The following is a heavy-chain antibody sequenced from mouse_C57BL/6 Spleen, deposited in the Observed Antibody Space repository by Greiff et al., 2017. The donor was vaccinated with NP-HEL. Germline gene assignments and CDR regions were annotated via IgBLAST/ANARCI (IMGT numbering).Heavy chain of an antibody. CDR3: ARREVPPYYGSSYDAMDY. CDR1: GYTFTDYY. CDR2: INPNNGGT. Sequence: EVQLQQSGPELVKPGASVKISCKASGYTFTDYYMNWVKQSHGKSLEWIGDINPNNGGTSYNQKFKGKATLTVDKPSSTAYMELRSLTSEDSAVYYCARREVPPYYGSSYDAMDYWGQGTSVTVSS. D-gene: IGHD1-1*01. V-gene: IGHV1-26*01. J-gene: IGHJ4*01.